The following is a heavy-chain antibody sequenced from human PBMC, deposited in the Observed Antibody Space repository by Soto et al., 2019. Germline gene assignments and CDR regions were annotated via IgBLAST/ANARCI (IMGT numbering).Heavy chain of an antibody. CDR2: IYWDDDK. J-gene: IGHJ4*02. Sequence: QITLKESGPTLVKPTQTLTLTCTFSGFSLSTSGVGVGWIRQPPGKALEWLALIYWDDDKRYSPSLKSRRTITKDTSKNQVVLTMTNMDPVDTATYYCAHEGPDSSGWYYFDYWGQGTLVTVSS. V-gene: IGHV2-5*02. CDR3: AHEGPDSSGWYYFDY. CDR1: GFSLSTSGVG. D-gene: IGHD6-19*01.